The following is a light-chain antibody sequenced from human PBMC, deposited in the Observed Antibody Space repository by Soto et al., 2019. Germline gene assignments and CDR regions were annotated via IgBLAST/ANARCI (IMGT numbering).Light chain of an antibody. Sequence: DIQMTQSPSTLSASVGDRVTITCRASQSISSWLAWYQQKPGKAPKLLIYDASSFESGVPSRFSGSGSGTEFTLTISSLQPDDFATYYCQQYNSYITFGGGTKVEIK. CDR1: QSISSW. V-gene: IGKV1-5*01. CDR2: DAS. CDR3: QQYNSYIT. J-gene: IGKJ4*01.